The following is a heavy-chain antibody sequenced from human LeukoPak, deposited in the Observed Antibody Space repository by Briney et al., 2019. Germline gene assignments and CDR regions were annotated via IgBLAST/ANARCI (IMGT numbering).Heavy chain of an antibody. Sequence: GGSLRLSCAPSGFTFSSYGMHWVRQAPGKGLEGVAVISYDGSNKYYADSVKGRFTISRDNSKNTLYLQMNSLRAEDTAVYYCAKEASGWYVGSYFDYWGQGTLVTVSS. CDR1: GFTFSSYG. J-gene: IGHJ4*02. CDR2: ISYDGSNK. D-gene: IGHD6-19*01. V-gene: IGHV3-30*18. CDR3: AKEASGWYVGSYFDY.